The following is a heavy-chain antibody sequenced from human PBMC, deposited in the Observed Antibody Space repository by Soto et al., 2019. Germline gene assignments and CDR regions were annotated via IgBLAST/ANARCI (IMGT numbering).Heavy chain of an antibody. J-gene: IGHJ3*02. D-gene: IGHD3-16*02. Sequence: ASVKVSCKASGYTFTSYGISWVRQAPGQGLEWMGWISAYNGNTNYAQKLQGRVTMTTDTSTSTAYMELRSLRSDDTAVYYCARERIYGYIWGSYRLDAFDIWGQGTMVTVSS. CDR2: ISAYNGNT. CDR1: GYTFTSYG. CDR3: ARERIYGYIWGSYRLDAFDI. V-gene: IGHV1-18*01.